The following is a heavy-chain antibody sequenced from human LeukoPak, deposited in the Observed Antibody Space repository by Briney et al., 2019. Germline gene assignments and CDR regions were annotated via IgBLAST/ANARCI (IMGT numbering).Heavy chain of an antibody. CDR2: ISGSGGST. V-gene: IGHV3-23*01. J-gene: IGHJ4*02. CDR1: GFTFSSYA. CDR3: AKVGDTAMVTEGVDFDY. D-gene: IGHD5-18*01. Sequence: ASLRLSCAASGFTFSSYAMSWVRQAPGKGLEWDSAISGSGGSTYYADSVKGRFTISRDTSKNTLYLQMNSMRAEDTGVYYCAKVGDTAMVTEGVDFDYWGQGSLVTVSS.